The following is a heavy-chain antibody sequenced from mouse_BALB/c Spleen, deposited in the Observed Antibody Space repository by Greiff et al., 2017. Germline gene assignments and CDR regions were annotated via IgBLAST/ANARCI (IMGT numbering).Heavy chain of an antibody. Sequence: EVKLMESGGGLVQPGGSRKLSCAASGFTFSSFGMHWVRQAPEKGLEWVAYISSGSSTIYYADTVKGRFTISRDNPKNTLFLQMTSLRSEDTAMYYCARSRRDHYFDYWGQGTTLTVSS. CDR1: GFTFSSFG. CDR2: ISSGSSTI. J-gene: IGHJ2*01. V-gene: IGHV5-17*02. CDR3: ARSRRDHYFDY. D-gene: IGHD3-3*01.